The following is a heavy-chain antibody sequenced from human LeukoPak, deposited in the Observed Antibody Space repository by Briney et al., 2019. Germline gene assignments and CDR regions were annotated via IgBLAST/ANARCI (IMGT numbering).Heavy chain of an antibody. V-gene: IGHV1-2*06. J-gene: IGHJ4*02. CDR3: ATDTWGYYDSSNYYRQADY. CDR1: GYTFTGYY. D-gene: IGHD3-22*01. CDR2: INPNSGGR. Sequence: ASVKVSCKASGYTFTGYYMHWVRQAPGQGLEWMGRINPNSGGRNYAQKFQGRVTMTRHTSISTAYMELSRLRSDDTAVYYCATDTWGYYDSSNYYRQADYWGQGTLVTVSS.